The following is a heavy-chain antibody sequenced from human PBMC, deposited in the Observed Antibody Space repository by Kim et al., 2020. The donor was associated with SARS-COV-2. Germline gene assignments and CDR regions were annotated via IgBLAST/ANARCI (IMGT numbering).Heavy chain of an antibody. V-gene: IGHV1-3*01. CDR3: ARGGDGGNSEGDY. J-gene: IGHJ4*02. D-gene: IGHD2-21*02. CDR2: INAGNGNT. CDR1: GYTFTSYA. Sequence: ASVKVSCKASGYTFTSYAMHWVRQAPGQRLEWMGWINAGNGNTKYSQKFQGRVTITRDTSASTAYMELSSLRSEDTAVYYCARGGDGGNSEGDYWGQGTLVTVSS.